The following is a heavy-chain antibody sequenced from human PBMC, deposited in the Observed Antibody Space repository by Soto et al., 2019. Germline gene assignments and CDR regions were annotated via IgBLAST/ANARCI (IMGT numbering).Heavy chain of an antibody. J-gene: IGHJ4*02. V-gene: IGHV4-31*03. CDR2: IYHSGST. CDR3: ARMSGTYYVPDY. Sequence: QGELQESGPRLVEASQTLSLTCTVSNASITSSGYYWSWVRQPPGKRLEWIGYIYHSGSTFYSPSLQSRLTMSVDTSKNQFSLTLRSVTAADTAVYHCARMSGTYYVPDYWGQGTLVTVSS. D-gene: IGHD1-26*01. CDR1: NASITSSGYY.